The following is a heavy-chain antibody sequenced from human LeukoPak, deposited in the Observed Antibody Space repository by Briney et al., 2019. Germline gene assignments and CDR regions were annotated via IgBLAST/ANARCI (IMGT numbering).Heavy chain of an antibody. CDR2: SGSGGDT. CDR3: AKGSSTSGYEH. D-gene: IGHD5-12*01. CDR1: GFTFSSYS. Sequence: GGSLRLSCAASGFTFSSYSMTWVRQAPGKGLEWVSASGSGGDTYYADSVKGRFTIFRDNSRNTLYLQMNNLRAEDTAVYFCAKGSSTSGYEHWGQGTLVTVSS. J-gene: IGHJ4*02. V-gene: IGHV3-23*01.